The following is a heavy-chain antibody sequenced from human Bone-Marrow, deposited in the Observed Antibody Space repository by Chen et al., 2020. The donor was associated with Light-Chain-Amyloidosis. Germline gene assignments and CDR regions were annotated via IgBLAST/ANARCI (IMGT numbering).Heavy chain of an antibody. D-gene: IGHD1-26*01. CDR2: ITDNGGTT. CDR1: GFTFSTYA. CDR3: ARDTLGTDWYFDL. Sequence: VQPGGSLRLSCAASGFTFSTYAMHWVRQAPGKGLEYVSAITDNGGTTYYANSVKGRFTISRDNSKNTLYLQMGSLRVEDMAVYYCARDTLGTDWYFDLWGRGTLVTVSS. J-gene: IGHJ2*01. V-gene: IGHV3-64*01.